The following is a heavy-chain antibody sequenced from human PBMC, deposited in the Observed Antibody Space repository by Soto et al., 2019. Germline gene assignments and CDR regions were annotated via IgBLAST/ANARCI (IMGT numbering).Heavy chain of an antibody. Sequence: ASVKVSCKASGYDFTAYDINWVRQASGQGLEWMGWMDPINGATGTARRFQGRVSLSRNTATGTAYLELTSLRSDDTAVYYCGRGPSPRAPAGGTPYYYAMDVWGQGTTVTVSS. J-gene: IGHJ6*02. D-gene: IGHD6-13*01. CDR1: GYDFTAYD. CDR2: MDPINGAT. CDR3: GRGPSPRAPAGGTPYYYAMDV. V-gene: IGHV1-8*02.